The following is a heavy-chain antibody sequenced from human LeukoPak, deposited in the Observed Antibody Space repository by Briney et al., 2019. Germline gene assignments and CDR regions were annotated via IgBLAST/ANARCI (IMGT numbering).Heavy chain of an antibody. CDR1: TFTFSSYS. Sequence: GGSLRLSCTASTFTFSSYSMNWVRQAPGKGLEWVSSISSSSDYIYYAAAVKGRFTISRDNAKNSLFLQMNSLRVEDSAVYYCGRDCGSSWRDGLNYWGQGTLVTVSS. J-gene: IGHJ4*02. CDR2: ISSSSDYI. D-gene: IGHD6-13*01. CDR3: GRDCGSSWRDGLNY. V-gene: IGHV3-21*01.